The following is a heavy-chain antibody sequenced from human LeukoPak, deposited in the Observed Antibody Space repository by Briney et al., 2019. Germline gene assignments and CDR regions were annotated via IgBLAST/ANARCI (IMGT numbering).Heavy chain of an antibody. CDR1: GGTFSSYS. V-gene: IGHV1-18*01. Sequence: GGAVTVSCKASGGTFSSYSINWVRQAPGQGLEWMGWIRAYNGNTISAQKLQCRVTMTTDTSTSTAYMELRSLRSDDTAVYYCAIKMATTPNWGQGTLATVSS. D-gene: IGHD5-24*01. CDR2: IRAYNGNT. J-gene: IGHJ4*02. CDR3: AIKMATTPN.